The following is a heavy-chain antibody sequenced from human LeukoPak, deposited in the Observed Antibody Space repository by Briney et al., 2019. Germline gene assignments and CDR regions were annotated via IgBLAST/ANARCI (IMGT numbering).Heavy chain of an antibody. CDR3: TTDTNYYDSSGYYWRSDY. CDR1: GFTFSNAW. Sequence: GGSLRLSCATSGFTFSNAWMTWVRQAPGKGLEWVGRIKSKTDGGTTDYAAPVKGRFTISRDDSYNTLYLQMNSLKTEDTAVYYCTTDTNYYDSSGYYWRSDYWGQGTLVTVSS. D-gene: IGHD3-22*01. J-gene: IGHJ4*02. V-gene: IGHV3-15*01. CDR2: IKSKTDGGTT.